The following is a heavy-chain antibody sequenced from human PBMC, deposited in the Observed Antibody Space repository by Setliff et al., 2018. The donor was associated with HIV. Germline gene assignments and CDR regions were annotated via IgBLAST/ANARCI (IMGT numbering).Heavy chain of an antibody. V-gene: IGHV1-69*13. J-gene: IGHJ4*02. CDR1: GGTFRSHE. D-gene: IGHD3-22*01. CDR2: IVPILNTG. Sequence: ASVKVSCKASGGTFRSHEISWVRQAPGQGLGWMGGIVPILNTGNYAPKFQGRVTITADESTTTAYMELSSLRSEDTAVYYCARIPNHSSGFDYWGQGTPVTVSS. CDR3: ARIPNHSSGFDY.